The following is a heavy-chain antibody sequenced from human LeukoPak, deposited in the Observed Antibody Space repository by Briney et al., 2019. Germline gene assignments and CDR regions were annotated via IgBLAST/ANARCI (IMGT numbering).Heavy chain of an antibody. D-gene: IGHD2-2*01. V-gene: IGHV3-30*18. Sequence: QSGGSLRLSCAASGFTFSSYGMHWVRQAPGKGLEWVAVISYDGSNKYYADSVKGRFTISRDNSKNTLYLQMNSLRAEDTAAYYCAKESVPAAIWAYFDPWGQGTLVTVSS. CDR1: GFTFSSYG. J-gene: IGHJ5*02. CDR2: ISYDGSNK. CDR3: AKESVPAAIWAYFDP.